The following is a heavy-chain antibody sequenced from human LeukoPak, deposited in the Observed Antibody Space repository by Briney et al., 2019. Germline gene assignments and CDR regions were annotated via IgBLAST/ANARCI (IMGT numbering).Heavy chain of an antibody. V-gene: IGHV3-53*01. J-gene: IGHJ4*02. CDR3: ARDTDRPRYSVYDYFFDY. CDR1: GFTVSSNY. Sequence: GGSLRLSCAASGFTVSSNYMSWVRQAPGKGLEWVSGIHSAGTTYYADSVKGRFTISRDTSKNTLYLQMNSLRAEDTAVYYCARDTDRPRYSVYDYFFDYWGQGTLVTVSS. CDR2: IHSAGTT. D-gene: IGHD5/OR15-5a*01.